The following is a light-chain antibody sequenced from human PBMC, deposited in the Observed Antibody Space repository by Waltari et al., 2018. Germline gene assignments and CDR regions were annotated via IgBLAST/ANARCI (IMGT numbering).Light chain of an antibody. CDR3: SSYTNSGALVV. CDR1: SSDAGSYKY. J-gene: IGLJ2*01. V-gene: IGLV2-14*03. CDR2: DVS. Sequence: SALTQPASVSGSPGQSITISCTGTSSDAGSYKYVSWYQQHPGKAPKLLIYDVSYRPSGGSNRFSGSKSGNTASLTISGLQAEDEADYYCSSYTNSGALVVFGGGTKVTVL.